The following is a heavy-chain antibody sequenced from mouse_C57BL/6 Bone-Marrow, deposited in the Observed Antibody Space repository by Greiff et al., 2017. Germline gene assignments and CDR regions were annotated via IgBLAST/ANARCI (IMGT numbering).Heavy chain of an antibody. CDR3: ARHNY. CDR2: ISSGGSYT. V-gene: IGHV5-6*01. J-gene: IGHJ2*01. CDR1: GFTFSSYG. Sequence: EVQVVESGGDLVKPGGSLKLSCAASGFTFSSYGMSWVRQTPDKRLEWVATISSGGSYTYYPDSVKGRFTISRDNAKNTLYLQMSSLKSEDTAMNYCARHNYWGQGTTLTVCS.